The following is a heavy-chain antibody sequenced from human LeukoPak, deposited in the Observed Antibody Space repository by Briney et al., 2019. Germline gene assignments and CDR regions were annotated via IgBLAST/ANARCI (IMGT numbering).Heavy chain of an antibody. D-gene: IGHD2-2*02. Sequence: GGSLRLSCAASGFTFSSYGMHWVRQAPGKGLEWVAVISYDRSNKYYADSVKGRFTISRDNSKNTLYLQMNSLRAEDTAVYYCAKDMGRYCSSTSCYNYYYYGMDDWGQGTTVTVSS. CDR1: GFTFSSYG. CDR3: AKDMGRYCSSTSCYNYYYYGMDD. V-gene: IGHV3-30*18. CDR2: ISYDRSNK. J-gene: IGHJ6*02.